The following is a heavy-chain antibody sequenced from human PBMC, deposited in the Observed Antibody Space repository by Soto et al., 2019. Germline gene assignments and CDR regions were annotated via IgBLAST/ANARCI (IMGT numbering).Heavy chain of an antibody. J-gene: IGHJ4*02. Sequence: QVQLQESGPGLVKPSQTLSLTCTVSGGSISSGGYYWSWIRQHPGKGLEWIGYIYYSGSTYYNPSLKSRVTISVDPSKNQFSLKLSSVTAADTAVYYCARGGCSSTSCYIFDYWGQGTLVTVSS. CDR2: IYYSGST. D-gene: IGHD2-2*02. V-gene: IGHV4-31*03. CDR3: ARGGCSSTSCYIFDY. CDR1: GGSISSGGYY.